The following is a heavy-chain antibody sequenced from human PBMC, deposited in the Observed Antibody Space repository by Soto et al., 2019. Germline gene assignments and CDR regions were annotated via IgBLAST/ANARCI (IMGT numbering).Heavy chain of an antibody. CDR2: IYYSGST. CDR3: ARHLNDYGDYGQDLYYYYYMDV. CDR1: GGSISSSSYY. D-gene: IGHD4-17*01. Sequence: QLQLQESGPGLVKPSETLSLTCTVSGGSISSSSYYWGWIRQPPGKGLEWIGSIYYSGSTYYNPSLKSRVTTSEDTSKNQFSLKLSSVTAADTAVYYCARHLNDYGDYGQDLYYYYYMDVWGKGTTVTVSS. J-gene: IGHJ6*03. V-gene: IGHV4-39*01.